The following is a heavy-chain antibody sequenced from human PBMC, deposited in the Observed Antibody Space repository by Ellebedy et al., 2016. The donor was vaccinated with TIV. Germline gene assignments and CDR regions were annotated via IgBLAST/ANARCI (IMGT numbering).Heavy chain of an antibody. CDR1: GFSFSTYV. V-gene: IGHV3-30*02. Sequence: GESLKISCAASGFSFSTYVTHWIRQAPGEGLQWVALIRNDGSERYYADSVRGRFTISRDNSKNTLYLQMNSLRSDDTAVYYCTKDGNDYWGQGTLVTVSS. CDR2: IRNDGSER. CDR3: TKDGNDY. J-gene: IGHJ4*02.